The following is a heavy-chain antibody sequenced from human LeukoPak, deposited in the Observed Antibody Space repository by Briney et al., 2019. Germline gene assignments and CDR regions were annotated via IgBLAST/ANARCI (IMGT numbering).Heavy chain of an antibody. J-gene: IGHJ5*02. CDR3: ASRIYGYSYGYWFDP. D-gene: IGHD5-18*01. CDR2: INPNSGGT. V-gene: IGHV1-2*02. Sequence: ASVKVSCKASGYTFTGYYMHWVRQAPGQGLEWMGWINPNSGGTNYAQKFQGRVTMTRDTSISTAYMELSRLRSDDTAVYYCASRIYGYSYGYWFDPWGQGTLVTVSS. CDR1: GYTFTGYY.